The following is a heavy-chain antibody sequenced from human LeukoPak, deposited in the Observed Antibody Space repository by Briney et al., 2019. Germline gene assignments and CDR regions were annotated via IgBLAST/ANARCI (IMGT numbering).Heavy chain of an antibody. V-gene: IGHV3-48*04. CDR3: ARVLWYSGSYYNDY. CDR1: GFTFSSYA. CDR2: ISSSGSTI. D-gene: IGHD1-26*01. Sequence: GGSLRLSCAASGFTFSSYAMSWVRQAPGKGLECVSYISSSGSTIYYADSVKGRFTISRDNAMNSLYLQMNSLRAEDTAVYYCARVLWYSGSYYNDYWGQGTLVTVSS. J-gene: IGHJ4*02.